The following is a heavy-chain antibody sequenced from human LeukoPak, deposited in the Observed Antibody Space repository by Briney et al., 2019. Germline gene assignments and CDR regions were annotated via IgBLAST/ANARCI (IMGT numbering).Heavy chain of an antibody. Sequence: GGSLRLSCAASGFTFSSYAMSWVRQAPGKGLEWVSAISGSGGSTYYADSVKGRFTIYRDNSKNTLYLQMNSLRAEDTAVYYCAKDWGLLWRGGGDYWGQGTLVTVSS. D-gene: IGHD3-10*01. V-gene: IGHV3-23*01. CDR2: ISGSGGST. CDR3: AKDWGLLWRGGGDY. J-gene: IGHJ4*02. CDR1: GFTFSSYA.